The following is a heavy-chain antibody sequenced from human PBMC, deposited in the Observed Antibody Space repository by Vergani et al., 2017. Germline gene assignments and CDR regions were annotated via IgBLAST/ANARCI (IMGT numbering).Heavy chain of an antibody. V-gene: IGHV3-30*02. Sequence: QVQLVESVGGVFQRGGSLRLSCATSGFTLSNYDMQWIRQGPGKGLEFVAFIQFDGSNQYYADSVKGRFTLSRDFSKNTLYLQMNSLRTDDTATYYCAKHFRGWGIDYWGQGTQVIVSS. J-gene: IGHJ4*02. D-gene: IGHD3-16*01. CDR3: AKHFRGWGIDY. CDR2: IQFDGSNQ. CDR1: GFTLSNYD.